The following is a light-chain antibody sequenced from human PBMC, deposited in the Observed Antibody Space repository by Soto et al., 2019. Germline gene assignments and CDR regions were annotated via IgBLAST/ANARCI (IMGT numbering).Light chain of an antibody. J-gene: IGKJ1*01. CDR2: GAS. V-gene: IGKV3-20*01. CDR1: QSVSSSY. CDR3: QQYGSSPWT. Sequence: EIVLTQSPGTLSLSPGERATLSCRASQSVSSSYLAWYQQKPGQAPRLLIYGASSRATGIPDRFSGSGSGTAFTLTISRLDPEDFAMYYCQQYGSSPWTFGQGTKVEIK.